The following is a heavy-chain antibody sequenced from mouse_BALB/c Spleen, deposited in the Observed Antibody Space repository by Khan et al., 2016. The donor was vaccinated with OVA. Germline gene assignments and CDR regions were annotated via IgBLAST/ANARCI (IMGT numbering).Heavy chain of an antibody. Sequence: QVQLQQPGTELVRPGTSVKLSCKASGYTFTSYWMNWIKQRPEQGLEWIGRIDPYDTETHYNQKFKDKAILTVEKSSNTAYMQLSSLTFEDSAVYYCARNPFDYWGQGTLVTVSA. CDR2: IDPYDTET. CDR3: ARNPFDY. CDR1: GYTFTSYW. V-gene: IGHV1-52*01. J-gene: IGHJ3*01.